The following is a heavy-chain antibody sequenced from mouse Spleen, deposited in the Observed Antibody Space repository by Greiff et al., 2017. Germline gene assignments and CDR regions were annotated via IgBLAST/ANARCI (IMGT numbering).Heavy chain of an antibody. V-gene: IGHV14-4*01. D-gene: IGHD2-1*01. Sequence: EVMLVESGAELVKPGASVKLSCTASGFNIKDYYMHWVKQRTEQGLEWIGWIDPENGDTEYASKFQGKATITADTSSNTAYLQLSSLTSEDTAVYYCTPRNPFAYWGQGTLVTVSA. J-gene: IGHJ3*01. CDR2: IDPENGDT. CDR1: GFNIKDYY. CDR3: TPRNPFAY.